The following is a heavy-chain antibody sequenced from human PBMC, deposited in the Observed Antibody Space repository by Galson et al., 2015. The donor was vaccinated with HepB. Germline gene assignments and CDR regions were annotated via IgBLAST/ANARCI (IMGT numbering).Heavy chain of an antibody. V-gene: IGHV3-73*01. CDR1: GFTFSDSA. Sequence: SLRLSCAASGFTFSDSAMHWVRQASGKGLEWLGRIRIKPNNYATAYAASVKGRFTISRDDSKSMAYLQMNSLKTEDTAVYYCTRHTPDYYVSGRYYYSMDVWGQGTTVTVSS. CDR2: IRIKPNNYAT. D-gene: IGHD3-10*01. CDR3: TRHTPDYYVSGRYYYSMDV. J-gene: IGHJ6*02.